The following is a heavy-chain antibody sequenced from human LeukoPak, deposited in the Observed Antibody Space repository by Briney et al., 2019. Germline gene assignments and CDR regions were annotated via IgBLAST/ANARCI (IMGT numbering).Heavy chain of an antibody. CDR3: ARSSGYYV. Sequence: SETLSLTCAVYGGSFSGYYWSWIRQPPGKGLEWIGEINHSGSTNYNPSLKSRVTISVDTSKNQFSLKLSSVTAADTAVYYCARSSGYYVWGQGTLVTVSS. CDR2: INHSGST. J-gene: IGHJ4*02. CDR1: GGSFSGYY. V-gene: IGHV4-34*01. D-gene: IGHD3-22*01.